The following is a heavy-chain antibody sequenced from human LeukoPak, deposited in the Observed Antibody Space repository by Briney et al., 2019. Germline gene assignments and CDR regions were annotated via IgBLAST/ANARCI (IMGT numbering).Heavy chain of an antibody. D-gene: IGHD6-6*01. Sequence: PSETLSLTCTVSGGSVSSGSSYWRWIRQPPGKGLEWIGYISYTGSSIHNPSLKSRLTISVDTSKNQFSLRLSSVTAADTAVYSCAREYSRLSAGGYYYNYIDVWGKGTTVTVSS. V-gene: IGHV4-61*01. CDR3: AREYSRLSAGGYYYNYIDV. CDR1: GGSVSSGSSY. J-gene: IGHJ6*03. CDR2: ISYTGSS.